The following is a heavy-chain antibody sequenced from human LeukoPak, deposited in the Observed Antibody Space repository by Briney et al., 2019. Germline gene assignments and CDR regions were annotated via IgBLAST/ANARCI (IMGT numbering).Heavy chain of an antibody. V-gene: IGHV3-23*01. J-gene: IGHJ4*02. D-gene: IGHD6-13*01. Sequence: GGSLRLPCAASGFTFSFAAMTWVRQGPGKGLEWVSLISASGANTYYADSVKGRFTISRDNSKNTLYLQMNSLRAEDTAVYYCAKEYSRTFDYWGQGTLVTVSS. CDR2: ISASGANT. CDR3: AKEYSRTFDY. CDR1: GFTFSFAA.